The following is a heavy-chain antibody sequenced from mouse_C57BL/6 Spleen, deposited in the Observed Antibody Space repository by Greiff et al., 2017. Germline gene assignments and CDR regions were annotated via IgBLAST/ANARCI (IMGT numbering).Heavy chain of an antibody. Sequence: QVQLQQSGAELVRPGASVTLSCKASGYTFTDYEMHWVKQTPVHGLEWIGAIDPETGGTAYNQKFKGKAILTADKSSSTAYMELRSLTSEDSAVYYCTRNDYYYGSSYYYAMDYWGQGTSVTVSS. V-gene: IGHV1-15*01. CDR1: GYTFTDYE. J-gene: IGHJ4*01. CDR3: TRNDYYYGSSYYYAMDY. D-gene: IGHD1-1*01. CDR2: IDPETGGT.